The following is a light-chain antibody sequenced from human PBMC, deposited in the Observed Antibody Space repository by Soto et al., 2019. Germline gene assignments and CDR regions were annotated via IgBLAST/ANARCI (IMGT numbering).Light chain of an antibody. CDR1: QSVSNN. CDR2: GAS. CDR3: QQYNTWPRT. Sequence: EIVMTQSPATLSVSPGERATLSCRASQSVSNNLAWYQQKPGQAPRLLIDGASTRATGIPARFSVSGSGTEFTLTISSLQSEDFAVYYCQQYNTWPRTFGQGTKVEIK. V-gene: IGKV3-15*01. J-gene: IGKJ1*01.